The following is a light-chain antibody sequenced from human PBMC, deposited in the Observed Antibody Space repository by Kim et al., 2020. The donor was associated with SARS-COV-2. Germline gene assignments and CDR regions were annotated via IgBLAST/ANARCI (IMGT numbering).Light chain of an antibody. CDR2: EIS. Sequence: QSALTQPASVSGSPGQSITISCTGTSSDVGSYNHVSWYQQHPGKAPKLMIYEISKRPSGISNRFSGSKSGNTPSLTISGLQAENEADYYCCSYAGSSTPVVFGGWTQLTVL. CDR3: CSYAGSSTPVV. CDR1: SSDVGSYNH. V-gene: IGLV2-23*02. J-gene: IGLJ2*01.